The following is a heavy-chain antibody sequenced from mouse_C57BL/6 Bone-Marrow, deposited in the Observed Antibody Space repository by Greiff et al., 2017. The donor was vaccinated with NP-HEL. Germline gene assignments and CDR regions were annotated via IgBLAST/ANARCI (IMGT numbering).Heavy chain of an antibody. Sequence: VQLQQSGAELARPGASVKLSCKASGYTFTSYGISWVKQRTGQGLEWIGEIYPRSGNTYYNEKFKGKATLTADKSSSTAYMELRSLTSEDSAVYFCARAGSHYYGSSPFAYWGQGTLVTVSA. D-gene: IGHD1-1*01. CDR3: ARAGSHYYGSSPFAY. CDR2: IYPRSGNT. J-gene: IGHJ3*01. CDR1: GYTFTSYG. V-gene: IGHV1-81*01.